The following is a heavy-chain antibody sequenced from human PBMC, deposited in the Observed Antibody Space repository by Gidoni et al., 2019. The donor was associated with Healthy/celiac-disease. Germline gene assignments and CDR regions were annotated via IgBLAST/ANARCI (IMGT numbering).Heavy chain of an antibody. J-gene: IGHJ3*02. CDR2: ISGSGGST. V-gene: IGHV3-23*01. CDR1: GFTFRSLA. D-gene: IGHD3-22*01. Sequence: EVQLLESGGGLVQPGGSLSLSWSAPGFTFRSLAMSWVRPAPGKGLRWVSAISGSGGSTYYADSVKGRFTISRDNSKNTLYLQMNSLRAEDTAVYYCARWRGSSGYYYGGDDAFDIWGQGTMVTVSS. CDR3: ARWRGSSGYYYGGDDAFDI.